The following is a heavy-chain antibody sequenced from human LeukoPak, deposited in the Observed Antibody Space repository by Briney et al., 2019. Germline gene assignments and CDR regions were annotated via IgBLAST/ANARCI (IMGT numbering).Heavy chain of an antibody. CDR3: ARRISSTWGY. J-gene: IGHJ4*02. V-gene: IGHV4-30-2*01. CDR2: IYHSGST. Sequence: SETLSLTCAVSGGSISSGGYSWSWIRQPPGKGLEWIGYIYHSGSTYYNPSLKSRVTISVDRSKNQFSLKLSSVTAADTAVYYCARRISSTWGYWGQGTLVTVSS. CDR1: GGSISSGGYS. D-gene: IGHD6-13*01.